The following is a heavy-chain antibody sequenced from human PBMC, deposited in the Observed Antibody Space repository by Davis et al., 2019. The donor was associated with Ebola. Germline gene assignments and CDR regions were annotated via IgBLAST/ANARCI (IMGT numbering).Heavy chain of an antibody. CDR3: ARAYYYYYGMDV. CDR1: GYTFTSYD. CDR2: MNPNSGNT. J-gene: IGHJ6*02. V-gene: IGHV1-8*01. Sequence: ASVKVSCKASGYTFTSYDINWVRQATGQGLEWMGWMNPNSGNTGYAQKFQSRVTMTRNTSISTAYMELRSLRSDDTAVYYCARAYYYYYGMDVWGQGTTVTVSS.